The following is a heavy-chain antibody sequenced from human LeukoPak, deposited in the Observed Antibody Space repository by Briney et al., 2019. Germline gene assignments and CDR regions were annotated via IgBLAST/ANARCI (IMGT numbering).Heavy chain of an antibody. CDR3: ARGPSGHHNT. D-gene: IGHD5-12*01. J-gene: IGHJ4*02. CDR2: IYSGGST. V-gene: IGHV3-66*01. Sequence: PGGSLRLSCAASEFSVGSNYMTWVRQALGKGLEWVSLIYSGGSTYYADSVKGRFTISRDNSKNTLYLQMNSLRAEDTAVYYCARGPSGHHNTGGQGTLVTVSS. CDR1: EFSVGSNY.